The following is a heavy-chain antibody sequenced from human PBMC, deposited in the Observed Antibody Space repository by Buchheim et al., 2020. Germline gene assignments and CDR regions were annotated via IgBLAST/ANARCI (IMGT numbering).Heavy chain of an antibody. D-gene: IGHD1-26*01. Sequence: QVQLVESGGGLVKPGGSLRLSCAASGFTFSDYYMSWIRQAPGKGLEWVSYISSSSSYTNYADSVKGRFTISRDNAKNSLYLQMNSRRAEDTAVYYCARGRYSGSSWALPFVDYWGQGTL. CDR1: GFTFSDYY. V-gene: IGHV3-11*06. CDR3: ARGRYSGSSWALPFVDY. CDR2: ISSSSSYT. J-gene: IGHJ4*02.